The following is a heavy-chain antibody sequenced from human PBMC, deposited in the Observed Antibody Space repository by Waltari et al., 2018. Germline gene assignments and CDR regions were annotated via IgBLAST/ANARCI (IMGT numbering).Heavy chain of an antibody. D-gene: IGHD1-26*01. Sequence: ASGFTFADYAMHWVRQAPGKGLEWVSGISWNSGSIGYADSVKGRFTISRDNAKNSLYLQMNSLRAEDTALYYCAKRSYVGFYFDYWGQGTLVTVSS. J-gene: IGHJ4*02. CDR2: ISWNSGSI. CDR3: AKRSYVGFYFDY. CDR1: GFTFADYA. V-gene: IGHV3-9*01.